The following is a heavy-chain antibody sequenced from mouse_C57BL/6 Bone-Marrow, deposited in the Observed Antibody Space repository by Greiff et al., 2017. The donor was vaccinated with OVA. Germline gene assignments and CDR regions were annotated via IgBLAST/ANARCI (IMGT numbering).Heavy chain of an antibody. Sequence: DVKLVESGGDLVKPGGSLKLSCAASGFTFSSYGMSWVRQTPDKRLEWVATISSGGSYTYYPDSVKGRFTISRDNAKNTLYLQMSSLKSEDTAMYYCATLDSSGFAYWGQGTLVTVSA. D-gene: IGHD3-2*02. CDR1: GFTFSSYG. V-gene: IGHV5-6*02. CDR3: ATLDSSGFAY. J-gene: IGHJ3*01. CDR2: ISSGGSYT.